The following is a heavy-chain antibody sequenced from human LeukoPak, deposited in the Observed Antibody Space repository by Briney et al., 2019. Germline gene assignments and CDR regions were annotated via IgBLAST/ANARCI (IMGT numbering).Heavy chain of an antibody. CDR1: GFTFTSSA. Sequence: SVKVSCKASGFTFTSSAMQWVRQARGQRLEWIGWIVVGSGNTNYAQKFQERVTITRDMSTSTAYMELSSLRSEDTAVYYCAAGTPNIVAHDAFDIWGQGAMVTVSS. J-gene: IGHJ3*02. D-gene: IGHD5-12*01. V-gene: IGHV1-58*02. CDR3: AAGTPNIVAHDAFDI. CDR2: IVVGSGNT.